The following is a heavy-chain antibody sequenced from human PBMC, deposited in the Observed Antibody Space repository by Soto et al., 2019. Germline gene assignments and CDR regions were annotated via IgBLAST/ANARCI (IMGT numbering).Heavy chain of an antibody. CDR1: GGTFSSYA. D-gene: IGHD5-18*01. J-gene: IGHJ5*02. V-gene: IGHV1-69*12. CDR2: IIPIFGTA. Sequence: QVQLVQSGAEVKKPGSSVKVSCKASGGTFSSYAISWVRQAPGQGLEWMGGIIPIFGTANYAQKFQGRVTSXXDXSXXTAYMGLGSLRSEDTAVYYCARWRGYSYGPNWFDPWGQGTLVTVSS. CDR3: ARWRGYSYGPNWFDP.